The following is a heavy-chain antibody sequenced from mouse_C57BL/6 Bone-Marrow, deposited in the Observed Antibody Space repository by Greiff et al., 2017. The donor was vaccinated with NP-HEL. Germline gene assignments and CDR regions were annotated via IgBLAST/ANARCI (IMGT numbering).Heavy chain of an antibody. CDR1: GYTFTDYY. Sequence: VQLQQSGPELVKPGASVKISCKASGYTFTDYYMNWVKQSHGKSLEWIGDINPNNGGTSYNQKFKGKATLTVDKSSSTAYMELRSLTSEDSAVYYCARERDGYYVGFDVWGTGTTVTVSS. V-gene: IGHV1-26*01. CDR3: ARERDGYYVGFDV. D-gene: IGHD2-3*01. CDR2: INPNNGGT. J-gene: IGHJ1*03.